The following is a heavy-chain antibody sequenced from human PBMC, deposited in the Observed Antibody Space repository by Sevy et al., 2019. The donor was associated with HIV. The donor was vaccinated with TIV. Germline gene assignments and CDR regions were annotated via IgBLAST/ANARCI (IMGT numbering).Heavy chain of an antibody. J-gene: IGHJ3*02. CDR2: MYPSGST. D-gene: IGHD6-13*01. CDR1: GGSISSGNYY. CDR3: ASQGIAAANTKTYAFDI. Sequence: SETLSLTCTVSGGSISSGNYYWTWIRQPAGKVLEWIGRMYPSGSTNYNPSLKSRVTISVDKSKNQFYLNLGSVTAADTALYYSASQGIAAANTKTYAFDIWGQGTQVTVSS. V-gene: IGHV4-61*02.